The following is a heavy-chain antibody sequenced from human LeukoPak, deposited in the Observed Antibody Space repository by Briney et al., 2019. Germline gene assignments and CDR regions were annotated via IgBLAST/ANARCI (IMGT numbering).Heavy chain of an antibody. CDR1: GFTFSSYA. D-gene: IGHD3-22*01. CDR2: ISGSGGST. J-gene: IGHJ3*02. Sequence: GASLRLSCAASGFTFSSYAMSWVRQAPGKGLEWVSAISGSGGSTYYADSVKGRFTISRDNSKNTLYLQMNSLRAEDTAVYYCATYYYDSSGYYSGGLDAFDIWGQGTMVTGSS. V-gene: IGHV3-23*01. CDR3: ATYYYDSSGYYSGGLDAFDI.